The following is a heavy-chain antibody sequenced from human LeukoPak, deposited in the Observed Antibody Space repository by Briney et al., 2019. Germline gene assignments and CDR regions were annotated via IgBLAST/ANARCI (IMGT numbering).Heavy chain of an antibody. J-gene: IGHJ4*02. Sequence: ASVKVSCKASGYTFTSYGISWVRQAPGQGLEWMGWISAYNGNTNYAQKLQGRVTMTTDTSTSTAYMELRSLRSDDTAVYYCARDGALPWPSMVAKDYWGQGALVTVSS. D-gene: IGHD5-12*01. CDR1: GYTFTSYG. V-gene: IGHV1-18*01. CDR3: ARDGALPWPSMVAKDY. CDR2: ISAYNGNT.